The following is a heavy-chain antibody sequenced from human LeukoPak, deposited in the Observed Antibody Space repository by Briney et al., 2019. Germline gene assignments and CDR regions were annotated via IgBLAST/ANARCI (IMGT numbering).Heavy chain of an antibody. Sequence: ASVKVSCKASGYTFTGYYMHWVRQAPGQGLEWMGWINPNSGDTNYAQKFQGRVTMTRDTSISTAYMELSRLRSDDTAVYYCARAGPTRADSSGYYYWGQGTLVTVSS. D-gene: IGHD3-22*01. CDR2: INPNSGDT. J-gene: IGHJ4*02. CDR1: GYTFTGYY. V-gene: IGHV1-2*02. CDR3: ARAGPTRADSSGYYY.